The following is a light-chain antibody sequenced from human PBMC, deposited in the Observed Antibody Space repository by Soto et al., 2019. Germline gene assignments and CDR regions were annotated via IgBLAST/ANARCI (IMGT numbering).Light chain of an antibody. CDR2: NNN. V-gene: IGLV1-44*01. J-gene: IGLJ1*01. CDR1: SSNIGSNT. Sequence: QAVVTQPPSASGTPGQRVTISCSGSSSNIGSNTVNWYQQLPGTAPKLLIYNNNQRPSGVPDRFSGSKSGTSASLAISGHQSEDEADYYCAAWDDSLNGRYVFGTGTKLTVL. CDR3: AAWDDSLNGRYV.